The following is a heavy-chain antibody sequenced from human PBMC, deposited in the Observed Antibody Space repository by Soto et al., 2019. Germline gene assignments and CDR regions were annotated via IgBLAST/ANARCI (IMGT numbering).Heavy chain of an antibody. CDR1: GYTFTGYY. Sequence: ASVKVSCKASGYTFTGYYIHWVRQAPGQGLEWMGIINPSGGSTSYAQKFQGRVTVTRDTSTSTVYMELSSLRSEDTAVYYCARDVTTCGGDCHPLWYFDLWGRGTLVTVS. J-gene: IGHJ2*01. CDR2: INPSGGST. D-gene: IGHD2-21*02. V-gene: IGHV1-46*01. CDR3: ARDVTTCGGDCHPLWYFDL.